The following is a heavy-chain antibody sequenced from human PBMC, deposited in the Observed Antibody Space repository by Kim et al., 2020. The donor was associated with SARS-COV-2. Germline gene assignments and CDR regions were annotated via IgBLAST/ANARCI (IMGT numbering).Heavy chain of an antibody. CDR3: ARTHYDILTGSGYFDY. Sequence: SETLSLTCTVSGGSISSGDYYWSWIRQPPGKGLEWIGYIYYSGSTYYNPSLKSRVTISVDTSKNQFSLKLSSVTAADTAVYYCARTHYDILTGSGYFDYWGQGTLVTVSS. CDR2: IYYSGST. J-gene: IGHJ4*02. CDR1: GGSISSGDYY. V-gene: IGHV4-30-4*01. D-gene: IGHD3-9*01.